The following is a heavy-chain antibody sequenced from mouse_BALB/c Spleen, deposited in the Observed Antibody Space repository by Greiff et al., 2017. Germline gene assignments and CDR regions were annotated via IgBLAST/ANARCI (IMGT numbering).Heavy chain of an antibody. CDR2: ISSGGST. D-gene: IGHD1-1*01. J-gene: IGHJ2*01. Sequence: EVMLVESGGGLVKPGGSLKLSCAASGFTFSSYAMSWVRQTPEKRLEWVASISSGGSTYYPDSVKGRFTISRDNARNILYLQMSSLRSEDTAMYYCARGGNYFDYWGQGTTLTVSS. CDR3: ARGGNYFDY. V-gene: IGHV5-6-5*01. CDR1: GFTFSSYA.